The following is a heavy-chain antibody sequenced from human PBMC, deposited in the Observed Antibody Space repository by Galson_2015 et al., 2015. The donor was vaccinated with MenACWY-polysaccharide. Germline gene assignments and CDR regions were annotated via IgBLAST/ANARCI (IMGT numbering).Heavy chain of an antibody. D-gene: IGHD6-25*01. Sequence: SLRLSCAASGFTFSTYWMHWVRQAPGKGLEWVSVISESGGEIHYAASVDGRFTISRDNAKKSLYLQMNNLRAEDTAVYYCATYTQRGADYWGQGTRVSVSS. CDR1: GFTFSTYW. CDR3: ATYTQRGADY. V-gene: IGHV3-21*01. CDR2: ISESGGEI. J-gene: IGHJ4*02.